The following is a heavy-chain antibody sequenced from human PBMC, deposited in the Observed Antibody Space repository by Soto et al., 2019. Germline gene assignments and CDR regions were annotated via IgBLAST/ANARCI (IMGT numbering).Heavy chain of an antibody. V-gene: IGHV3-23*01. J-gene: IGHJ6*02. CDR1: GFTFSSYA. D-gene: IGHD1-26*01. CDR3: AKADSGNYYAYYYYGMDV. CDR2: ISGGGGST. Sequence: PGGSLRLSCAASGFTFSSYAMSWVRQAPGKGLEWVSVISGGGGSTYYPDSVKGRFTISRDNSKDTIHLQMNSLRAEDTAVYYCAKADSGNYYAYYYYGMDVWGQGTTVTVSS.